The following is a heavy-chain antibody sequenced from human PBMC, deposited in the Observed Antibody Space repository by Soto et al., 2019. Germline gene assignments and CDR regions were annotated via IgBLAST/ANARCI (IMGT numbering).Heavy chain of an antibody. CDR2: INHSGST. D-gene: IGHD4-17*01. CDR3: ASSRTDGGLRWYPYYYYYVMDS. CDR1: GGSFSGYY. Sequence: PSETLSLTCAVYGGSFSGYYWSWIRQPPGKGLEWIGEINHSGSTNYNPSLKSRVTISVDTSKNQFSLKLSSVTAADTAVYYCASSRTDGGLRWYPYYYYYVMDSWGQGTKVTVSS. V-gene: IGHV4-34*01. J-gene: IGHJ6*02.